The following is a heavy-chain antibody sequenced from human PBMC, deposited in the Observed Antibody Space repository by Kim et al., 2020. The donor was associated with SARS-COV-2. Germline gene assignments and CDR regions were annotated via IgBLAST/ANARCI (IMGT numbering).Heavy chain of an antibody. CDR2: ISYDGSNK. Sequence: GGPLRLSCAASGFTFSSYGMHWVRQAPGKGLEWVAVISYDGSNKYYADSVKGRFTISRDNSKNTLYLQMNSLRAEDTAVYYCAKDSTKFSPGPSPLGFDPWGQGTLVTVSS. CDR3: AKDSTKFSPGPSPLGFDP. J-gene: IGHJ5*02. CDR1: GFTFSSYG. V-gene: IGHV3-30*18. D-gene: IGHD2-2*01.